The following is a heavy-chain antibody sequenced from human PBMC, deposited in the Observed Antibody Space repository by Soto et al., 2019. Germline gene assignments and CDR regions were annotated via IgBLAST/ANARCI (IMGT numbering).Heavy chain of an antibody. V-gene: IGHV1-18*01. CDR1: GYTFTSLG. CDR3: ARDPTVVSPDAFDI. Sequence: GASVKVSCKASGYTFTSLGISWLRQAAGQGLEWMGWISGNDGNKNYAQKIQGRVTMTTDTSTSTAYMELRSLRSDDTAVYYCARDPTVVSPDAFDIWGQGTMVTVSS. D-gene: IGHD4-17*01. CDR2: ISGNDGNK. J-gene: IGHJ3*02.